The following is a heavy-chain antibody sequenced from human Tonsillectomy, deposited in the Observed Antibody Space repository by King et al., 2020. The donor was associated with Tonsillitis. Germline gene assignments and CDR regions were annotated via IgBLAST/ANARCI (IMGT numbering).Heavy chain of an antibody. J-gene: IGHJ6*02. D-gene: IGHD3-10*01. CDR1: GYTFTSYY. V-gene: IGHV1-46*01. Sequence: QLVQSGAEVKKPGASVKVSCKASGYTFTSYYMHWVRQAPGQGLEWMGIINPSGGSTSYAQKFQGRVTMTRDTSTSTVYMELSSLRSEDNAVYYCARETLPWCGELDYYYYGMDVWGQGTTVTVSS. CDR3: ARETLPWCGELDYYYYGMDV. CDR2: INPSGGST.